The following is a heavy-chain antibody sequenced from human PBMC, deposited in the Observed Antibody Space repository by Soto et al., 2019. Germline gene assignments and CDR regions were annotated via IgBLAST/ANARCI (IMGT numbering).Heavy chain of an antibody. CDR3: AKDSPGGYGDS. V-gene: IGHV3-9*01. CDR2: ISWNSGSI. J-gene: IGHJ4*02. CDR1: GFTFDDYA. D-gene: IGHD5-12*01. Sequence: PGGSLRLSCAASGFTFDDYAMHWVRQASGKGLEWVSGISWNSGSIGYADSVKGRFTISRDNAKNSLYLQMNSLRAEDTALYYCAKDSPGGYGDSWGQGTLVTVSS.